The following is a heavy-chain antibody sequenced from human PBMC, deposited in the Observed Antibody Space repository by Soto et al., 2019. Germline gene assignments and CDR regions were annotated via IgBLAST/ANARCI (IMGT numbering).Heavy chain of an antibody. D-gene: IGHD2-2*01. V-gene: IGHV4-4*02. CDR2: IYHSGST. CDR1: GGSISSSNW. CDR3: ASLPATSDFDY. Sequence: QVQLQESGPGLVKPSGTLSLTCAVSGGSISSSNWWSWVRQPPGKGLEWIGEIYHSGSTNYNPSLKSRVTISVAKSKNQSSLQLSSVTAADTAVYYCASLPATSDFDYLGQGTLVTVSS. J-gene: IGHJ4*02.